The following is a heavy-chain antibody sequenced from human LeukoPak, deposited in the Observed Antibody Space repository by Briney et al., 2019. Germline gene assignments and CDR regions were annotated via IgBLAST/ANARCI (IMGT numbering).Heavy chain of an antibody. D-gene: IGHD5-24*01. Sequence: GGSLRLSCAASGFNFNNFGMHWVRQAPGKGLEWVAIITFDGGNKYYIDSVQGRFTISRDNSKNTVYLQMDSLSPEDTAVYCCAKDKSYGSGIDHWGQGALVTVSS. V-gene: IGHV3-30*02. CDR1: GFNFNNFG. CDR2: ITFDGGNK. CDR3: AKDKSYGSGIDH. J-gene: IGHJ4*02.